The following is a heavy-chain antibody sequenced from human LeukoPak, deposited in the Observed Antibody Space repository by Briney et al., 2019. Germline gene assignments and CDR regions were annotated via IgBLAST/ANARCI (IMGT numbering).Heavy chain of an antibody. D-gene: IGHD2-2*02. Sequence: GASVKVSCKASGYTFTSYYMHWVRQAPGQGVEWMGKINPSGGSTSYAQKFQGRVTMTRDTSTSTVYMELSSLRSEDTAVYYCASCLGSTSCYTDPNYYFDYWGQGTLVTVSS. CDR3: ASCLGSTSCYTDPNYYFDY. J-gene: IGHJ4*02. CDR1: GYTFTSYY. V-gene: IGHV1-46*03. CDR2: INPSGGST.